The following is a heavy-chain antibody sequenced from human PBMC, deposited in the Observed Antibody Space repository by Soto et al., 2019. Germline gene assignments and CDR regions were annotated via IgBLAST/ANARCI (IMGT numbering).Heavy chain of an antibody. Sequence: GGSLRLSCVASGITLSDNYMTWIRQAPGKWLEWLSYISNSDYTTYYADSVKGRFTISRDNAKNSLYLQLNGLRVEDTAVYYRASAQRSLDYWGQGXLVTVYS. J-gene: IGHJ4*02. CDR3: ASAQRSLDY. V-gene: IGHV3-11*01. CDR2: ISNSDYTT. CDR1: GITLSDNY.